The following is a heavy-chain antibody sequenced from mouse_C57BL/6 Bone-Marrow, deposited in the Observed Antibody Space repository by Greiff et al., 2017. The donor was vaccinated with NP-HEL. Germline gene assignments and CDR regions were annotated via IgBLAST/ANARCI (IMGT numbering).Heavy chain of an antibody. CDR3: ARSRDDGYYVGFAY. V-gene: IGHV14-2*01. D-gene: IGHD2-3*01. CDR2: IDPEDGET. J-gene: IGHJ3*01. CDR1: GFNFKDYY. Sequence: EVQLQQSGAELVKPGASVKLSCTASGFNFKDYYMHWVKQRTEQGLEWIGRIDPEDGETKYAPKFQGKATLTADTSSNTAYLQLSSLTSEATAVYYYARSRDDGYYVGFAYWGQGTLVTVSA.